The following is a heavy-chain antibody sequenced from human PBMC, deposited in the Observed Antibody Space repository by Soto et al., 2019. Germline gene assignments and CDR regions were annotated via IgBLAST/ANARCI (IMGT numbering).Heavy chain of an antibody. V-gene: IGHV3-33*01. CDR3: ARAPIMVRGVSWIDY. Sequence: QVQLVESGGGVVQPGRSLRLSCAASGFTFSSYGMHWVRQAPGKGLEWVAVIWYDGSNKYYADSVKGRFTISRDNSKNTLYLQMNSVRAEETAVYYCARAPIMVRGVSWIDYWGQGTLVTVSS. J-gene: IGHJ4*02. D-gene: IGHD3-10*01. CDR1: GFTFSSYG. CDR2: IWYDGSNK.